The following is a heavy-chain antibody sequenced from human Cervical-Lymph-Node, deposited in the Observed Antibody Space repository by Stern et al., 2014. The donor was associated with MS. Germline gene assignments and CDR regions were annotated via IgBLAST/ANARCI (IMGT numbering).Heavy chain of an antibody. V-gene: IGHV1-2*06. J-gene: IGHJ6*02. CDR3: ARISLTADGRTSYAMDV. CDR1: GDSFNVFY. D-gene: IGHD5-18*01. CDR2: IYPNSGDR. Sequence: QDQLVQSGAELKKPGASLRVSCKASGDSFNVFYIHWVRQAPGQGLEWMGRIYPNSGDRYYVYKFQDRVTMTWDTSVTTAYMELSRLRSDDTAVYYCARISLTADGRTSYAMDVWGQGTTVTVSS.